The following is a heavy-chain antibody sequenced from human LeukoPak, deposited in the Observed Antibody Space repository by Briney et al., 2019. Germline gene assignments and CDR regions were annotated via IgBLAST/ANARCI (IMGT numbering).Heavy chain of an antibody. V-gene: IGHV4-34*01. CDR3: GRGATGY. J-gene: IGHJ4*02. Sequence: SETLSLTCAVYGGSFSGYFWSWIRQSPGKGLEWIGEINHSGSTNYNPSLKSRVTISVDTSKNQFSLKLSSVTAADTAVYYCGRGATGYWGQGTLVTVSS. CDR1: GGSFSGYF. D-gene: IGHD1-26*01. CDR2: INHSGST.